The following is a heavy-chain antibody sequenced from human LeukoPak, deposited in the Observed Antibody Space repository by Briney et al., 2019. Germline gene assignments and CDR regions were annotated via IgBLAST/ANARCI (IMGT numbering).Heavy chain of an antibody. Sequence: GKSLRLSCAASGFTFSGYPIHWVRQAPGKGLEWVAVISYDGSNKYYADSVKGRFTISRDNSKNTLYLQMNSLRAEDTAVYYCARALRGGDYWGQGTLVTVSS. CDR3: ARALRGGDY. CDR2: ISYDGSNK. J-gene: IGHJ4*02. CDR1: GFTFSGYP. D-gene: IGHD3-10*01. V-gene: IGHV3-30-3*01.